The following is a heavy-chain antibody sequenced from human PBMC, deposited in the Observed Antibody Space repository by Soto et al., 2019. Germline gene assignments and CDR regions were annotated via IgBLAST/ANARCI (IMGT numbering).Heavy chain of an antibody. D-gene: IGHD3-16*01. V-gene: IGHV3-30-3*01. Sequence: QVQLVESGGGVVQPGRSLRLSCAASGFTFSNYAMHWVRQAPGKGLEWVAIISNDGSNKYYADSVKGRFTISRDNSKNTLYLQMNSLRTEDTAVYFCARDGAVCYNDGYFQHWGQGTLVPVSS. J-gene: IGHJ1*01. CDR1: GFTFSNYA. CDR3: ARDGAVCYNDGYFQH. CDR2: ISNDGSNK.